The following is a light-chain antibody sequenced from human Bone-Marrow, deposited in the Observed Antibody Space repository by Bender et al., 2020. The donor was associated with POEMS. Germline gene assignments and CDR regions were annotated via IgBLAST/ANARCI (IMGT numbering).Light chain of an antibody. Sequence: QSVLTQPPSASGTPGQSVTISCSGTSSNFGNNAANWYQHVPGTAPKLFIYSNNQRPSGVPDRFSASTSGTSASLAISGLHSDDEADYYCSSWDDSLNGWVFGGGTKLTVL. CDR3: SSWDDSLNGWV. CDR1: SSNFGNNA. CDR2: SNN. V-gene: IGLV1-44*01. J-gene: IGLJ3*02.